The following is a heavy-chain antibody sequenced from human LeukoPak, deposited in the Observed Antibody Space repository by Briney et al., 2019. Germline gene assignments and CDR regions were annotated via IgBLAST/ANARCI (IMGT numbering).Heavy chain of an antibody. Sequence: GGSLRLSCAASGFTFNSYAMSWVRQAPGKGLEWVSAISGSGRYTYFADSVKGRFTISRDNSKNTVYLQMSSLKAEDTAVYYCAKATGDGSGNYYAYWGQGTLVTVSS. CDR3: AKATGDGSGNYYAY. D-gene: IGHD3-22*01. CDR1: GFTFNSYA. J-gene: IGHJ4*02. V-gene: IGHV3-23*01. CDR2: ISGSGRYT.